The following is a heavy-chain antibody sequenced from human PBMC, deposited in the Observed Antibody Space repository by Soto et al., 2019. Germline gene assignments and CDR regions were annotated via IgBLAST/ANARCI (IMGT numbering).Heavy chain of an antibody. Sequence: SDTLSLTCTVSCASISSGAYFWSWIRQHPGKGLEWIGHIYFSGATDYNPSLKSRVTISLDTSKTQFSLNLSSVTAADTAVYYCARDYFRLGYFDYWGQGARVTVSS. CDR2: IYFSGAT. V-gene: IGHV4-31*03. CDR3: ARDYFRLGYFDY. J-gene: IGHJ4*02. CDR1: CASISSGAYF. D-gene: IGHD3-9*01.